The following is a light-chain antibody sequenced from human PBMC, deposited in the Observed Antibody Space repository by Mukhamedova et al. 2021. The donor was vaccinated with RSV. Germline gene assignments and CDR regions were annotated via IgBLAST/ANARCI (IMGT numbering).Light chain of an antibody. CDR3: SSYTSSSSLYV. CDR1: SSDVGGYNY. Sequence: SITISCTGTSSDVGGYNYVSWYQQHPGRAPKLMISEVSNRPSGISDRFSGSKSGNTASLTISGLQAEDEADYYCSSYTSSSSLYV. CDR2: EVS. J-gene: IGLJ1*01. V-gene: IGLV2-14*01.